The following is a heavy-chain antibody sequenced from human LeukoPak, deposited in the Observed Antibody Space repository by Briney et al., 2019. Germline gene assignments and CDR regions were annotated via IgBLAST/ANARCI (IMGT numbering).Heavy chain of an antibody. D-gene: IGHD1-26*01. CDR3: AKWQSGSYGPLSGYYYMDV. CDR2: ITGSGAFT. Sequence: GGSLRLSCAASGFTFSNYAMSWVRQAPGKGLEWVSTITGSGAFTYYADSVKGRFTISRDNSKNTLYLQMNSLRAEDTAVYYCAKWQSGSYGPLSGYYYMDVWGKGTTVTISS. CDR1: GFTFSNYA. J-gene: IGHJ6*03. V-gene: IGHV3-23*01.